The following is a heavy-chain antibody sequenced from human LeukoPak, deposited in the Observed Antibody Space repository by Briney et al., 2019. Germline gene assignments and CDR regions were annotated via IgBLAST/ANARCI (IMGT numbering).Heavy chain of an antibody. CDR1: GYTFTGYY. V-gene: IGHV1-2*02. CDR2: INPNSGGT. Sequence: ASVKVSCKASGYTFTGYYMHWVRQAPGQGLEWMGWINPNSGGTNYAQKFQGRVTMTRNTSISTAYMELSRLRSDDTAVYYCARTNRITIFGEVIKGKYNWFDPWGQGTLVTVST. CDR3: ARTNRITIFGEVIKGKYNWFDP. D-gene: IGHD3-3*01. J-gene: IGHJ5*02.